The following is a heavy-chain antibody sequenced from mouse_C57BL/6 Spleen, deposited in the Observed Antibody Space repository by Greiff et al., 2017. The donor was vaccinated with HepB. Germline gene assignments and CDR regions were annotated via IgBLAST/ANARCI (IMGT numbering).Heavy chain of an antibody. J-gene: IGHJ3*01. Sequence: QVQLQQSGPELVKPGASVKISCKASGYAFSSSWMNWVKLRPGKGLEWIGRIYPGDGDTNYNGKFKGKATLTADKSSSTAYMQLSSLTSEDSAVYFCARWGPYDGYYEGSFAYWGQGTLVTVSA. V-gene: IGHV1-82*01. CDR1: GYAFSSSW. CDR3: ARWGPYDGYYEGSFAY. D-gene: IGHD2-3*01. CDR2: IYPGDGDT.